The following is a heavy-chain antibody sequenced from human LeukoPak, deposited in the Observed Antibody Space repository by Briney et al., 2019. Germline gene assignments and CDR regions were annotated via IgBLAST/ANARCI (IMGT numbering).Heavy chain of an antibody. CDR2: ISGSGGST. J-gene: IGHJ6*03. CDR3: AKFVGYDFWSGYSPSLGYYYYMDV. Sequence: GGXLRLSCAASGFTFSSYAMSWVRQAPGKGLEGVSGISGSGGSTYYADSVKGRFTISRDNSKNTLYMQMNRLRAEDTAVYYCAKFVGYDFWSGYSPSLGYYYYMDVWGKGTTVTVSS. D-gene: IGHD3-3*01. V-gene: IGHV3-23*01. CDR1: GFTFSSYA.